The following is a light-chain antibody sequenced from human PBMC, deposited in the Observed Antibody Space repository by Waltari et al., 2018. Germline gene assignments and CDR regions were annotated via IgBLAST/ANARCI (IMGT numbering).Light chain of an antibody. CDR2: DAS. J-gene: IGKJ3*01. Sequence: DIQMTQSPSSLSASVGDRVTITCQASQDISNYLNWDQQKPGKAPKLLIYDASNLETGVPSRFSGSGSGTDFTFTISSLQPEDIATYYCQQYDNLPLLFGPGTKVDIK. V-gene: IGKV1-33*01. CDR3: QQYDNLPLL. CDR1: QDISNY.